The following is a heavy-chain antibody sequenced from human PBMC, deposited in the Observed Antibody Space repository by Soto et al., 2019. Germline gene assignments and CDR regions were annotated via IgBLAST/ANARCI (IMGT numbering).Heavy chain of an antibody. D-gene: IGHD3-3*01. CDR2: IYYSGST. Sequence: QVQLQESGPGLVKPSQTLSLTCTVSGGSISSGDYYWSWIRQHPGKGLEWIGYIYYSGSTYYNPYRKSRVTXSXDXXKNQFSLKLSSVTAADTAVYYCARWWSGSRQGFDPWGQGTLVTVSS. CDR3: ARWWSGSRQGFDP. V-gene: IGHV4-31*03. CDR1: GGSISSGDYY. J-gene: IGHJ5*02.